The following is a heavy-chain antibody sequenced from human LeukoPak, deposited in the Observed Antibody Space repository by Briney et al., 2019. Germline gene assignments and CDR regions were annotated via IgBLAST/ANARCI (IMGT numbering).Heavy chain of an antibody. J-gene: IGHJ3*02. Sequence: ASVKVSCKASGYTFTTYAMHWVRQAPGQRLEWMGWINAANGNTKYSQKFQGRVTITRDTSASTAYVELSSLRSGDTAVYYCARSFSDAFDIWGQGTVVTVSS. CDR1: GYTFTTYA. D-gene: IGHD3-16*02. CDR3: ARSFSDAFDI. V-gene: IGHV1-3*01. CDR2: INAANGNT.